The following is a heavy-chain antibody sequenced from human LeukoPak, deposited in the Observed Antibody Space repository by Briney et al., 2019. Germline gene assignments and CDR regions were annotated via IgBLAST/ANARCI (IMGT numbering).Heavy chain of an antibody. CDR2: ISGSGGST. CDR3: AKDLANSWTIDY. D-gene: IGHD1-1*01. J-gene: IGHJ4*02. V-gene: IGHV3-23*01. Sequence: GGSLRLSCAASGFTFSNYAMSWVRQAPGKGLEWVSAISGSGGSTYYADSVKGRFTISRDNSRNTLYLQMNSLSVEDTAFYYCAKDLANSWTIDYWGQGTLVTVSS. CDR1: GFTFSNYA.